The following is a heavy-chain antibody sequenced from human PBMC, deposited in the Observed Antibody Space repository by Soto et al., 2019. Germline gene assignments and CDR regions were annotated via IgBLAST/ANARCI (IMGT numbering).Heavy chain of an antibody. D-gene: IGHD5-18*01. CDR3: ARDDTRAGYDY. CDR1: GGSITTGGYY. Sequence: QVQLQESGPGLVKPSQTLSLTCTVSGGSITTGGYYWSWIRQHPGKGLGWIGYIYYSGSTSYNPSLKSRITMSVDTSKNQCSLKLNSVTAADTAVYYCARDDTRAGYDYWGQGTLVTVSS. J-gene: IGHJ4*02. CDR2: IYYSGST. V-gene: IGHV4-31*03.